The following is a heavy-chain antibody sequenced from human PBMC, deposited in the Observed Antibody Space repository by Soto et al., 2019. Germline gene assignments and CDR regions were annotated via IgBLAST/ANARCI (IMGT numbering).Heavy chain of an antibody. CDR2: ISYDGSNK. Sequence: QVQLVESGGGVVQPGRSLRLSCAASGFTFTSYAMHWVRQAPGKGLEWVAVISYDGSNKYYADSVKGRFTISRDNSKNTLYLQMNNLRAEDTAVYYCARGRQQLGYYYYGMDVWGQGTTVTVSS. D-gene: IGHD6-13*01. J-gene: IGHJ6*02. CDR1: GFTFTSYA. V-gene: IGHV3-30-3*01. CDR3: ARGRQQLGYYYYGMDV.